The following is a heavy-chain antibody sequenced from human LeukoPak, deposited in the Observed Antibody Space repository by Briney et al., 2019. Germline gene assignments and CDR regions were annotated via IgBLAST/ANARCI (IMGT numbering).Heavy chain of an antibody. Sequence: ASVKVSCKASGYTLTSYYLHWVRQAPGQGLEWLGWINLNGGGTLSAQKFQGRVTMTRDASISTAYMELSGLRSDDTAVYSCATRCTNGVCYKAYYMDVWGKGTTVTVSS. V-gene: IGHV1-2*02. CDR3: ATRCTNGVCYKAYYMDV. J-gene: IGHJ6*03. CDR1: GYTLTSYY. D-gene: IGHD2-8*01. CDR2: INLNGGGT.